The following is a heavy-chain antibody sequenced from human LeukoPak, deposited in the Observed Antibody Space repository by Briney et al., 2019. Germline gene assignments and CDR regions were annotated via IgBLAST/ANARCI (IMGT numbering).Heavy chain of an antibody. J-gene: IGHJ6*02. D-gene: IGHD3-16*01. CDR2: IYYSGST. Sequence: SETLSLTCTVSGGSISSYYWSWIRQPPEKGLEWIGYIYYSGSTNYNPSLKSRVTISVDTSKNQFSLKLSSVTAADTAVYYCARVPLASSFGSSYYYYGMDVWGQGTTVTVSS. CDR3: ARVPLASSFGSSYYYYGMDV. V-gene: IGHV4-59*01. CDR1: GGSISSYY.